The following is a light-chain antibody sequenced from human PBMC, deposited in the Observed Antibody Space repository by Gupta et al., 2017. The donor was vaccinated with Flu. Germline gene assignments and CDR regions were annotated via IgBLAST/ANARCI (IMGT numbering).Light chain of an antibody. V-gene: IGKV1-5*03. J-gene: IGKJ4*01. CDR1: QNINSW. CDR3: QQYEAYPLT. Sequence: DIQLTQSPSTLSASVGYRVTITCRASQNINSWLAWYQQKPGKAPKFLIYKASSLQSGVPSRFSGSGSGTQFTLTISSLQPDDYATYYCQQYEAYPLTFGGGTKVEIK. CDR2: KAS.